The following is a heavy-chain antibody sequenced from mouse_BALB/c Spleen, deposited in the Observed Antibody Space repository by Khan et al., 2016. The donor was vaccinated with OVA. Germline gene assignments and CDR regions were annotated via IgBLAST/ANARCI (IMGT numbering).Heavy chain of an antibody. CDR3: TRRNWDVAWFAY. D-gene: IGHD4-1*01. J-gene: IGHJ3*01. Sequence: VQLQQSGTVLARPGASVKMSCKASGYTFTSYWMHWVKQRPGQGLEWIGDIYPGNTDTNYNQKFKGKAKLTAVTSTSTAYMERYSLTNEDSAVYYCTRRNWDVAWFAYWGQGTLVTVSA. CDR2: IYPGNTDT. V-gene: IGHV1-5*01. CDR1: GYTFTSYW.